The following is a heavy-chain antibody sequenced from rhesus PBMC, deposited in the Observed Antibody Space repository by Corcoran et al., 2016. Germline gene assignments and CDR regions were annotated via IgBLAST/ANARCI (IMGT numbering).Heavy chain of an antibody. CDR2: ITHSGST. J-gene: IGHJ4*01. V-gene: IGHV4-122*02. Sequence: QVQLQESGPGLVKPSETLSLPCAVSGYSLSSGFCWSWLRQPPGKGLEWIGYITHSGSTSYNPSLKSRVTISRDTSKNQFSLKLSSVTAADTAVYYCARIADYFDYWGQGVLVTVSS. D-gene: IGHD6-25*01. CDR3: ARIADYFDY. CDR1: GYSLSSGFC.